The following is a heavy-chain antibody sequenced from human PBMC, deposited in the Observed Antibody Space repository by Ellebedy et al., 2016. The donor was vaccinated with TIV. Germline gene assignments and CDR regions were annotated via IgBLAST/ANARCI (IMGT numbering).Heavy chain of an antibody. Sequence: GSLRLXCNVSGDPINIGNYYWTWIRQSPGKGLEWIGFIYYSGSTYYNPSLKSRVTISVDTSKNQFSLRLSSVTAADTAVYYCARSLYYVDWFDPWGQGTLVTVSS. D-gene: IGHD3-16*01. J-gene: IGHJ5*02. CDR1: GDPINIGNYY. CDR3: ARSLYYVDWFDP. V-gene: IGHV4-61*01. CDR2: IYYSGST.